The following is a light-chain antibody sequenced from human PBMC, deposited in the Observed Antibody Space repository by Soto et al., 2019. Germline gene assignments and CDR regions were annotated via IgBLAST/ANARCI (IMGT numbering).Light chain of an antibody. V-gene: IGKV3-20*01. CDR1: QSVSSY. CDR2: GAS. Sequence: EIVLTQSPATLSLSPGERATLSCRASQSVSSYLAWYQQKPGQAPRLLIYGASSRATGIPDRFSGSGSGTDFTLTINRLEPEDFAVYYCQQYDSSPSSFTFGPGTKVDIK. CDR3: QQYDSSPSSFT. J-gene: IGKJ3*01.